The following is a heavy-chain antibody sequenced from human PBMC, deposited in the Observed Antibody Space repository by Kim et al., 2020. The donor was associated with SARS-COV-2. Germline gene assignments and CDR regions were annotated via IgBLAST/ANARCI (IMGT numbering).Heavy chain of an antibody. J-gene: IGHJ4*02. Sequence: TNYAQKLQGRVTMTTDTSTSTAYMELRSLRSDDTAVYYCAMGGDLYYFDYWGQGTLVTVSS. V-gene: IGHV1-18*01. D-gene: IGHD1-26*01. CDR3: AMGGDLYYFDY. CDR2: T.